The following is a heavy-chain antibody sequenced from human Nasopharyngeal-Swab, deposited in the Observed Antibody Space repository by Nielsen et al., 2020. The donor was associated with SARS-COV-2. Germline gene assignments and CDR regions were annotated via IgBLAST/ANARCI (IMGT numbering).Heavy chain of an antibody. Sequence: KVSCKGSGYTFSNYWIAWVRQTPGKGLEWMGFIDPGDADTRYSPSFQGQVTISVDKSINTAYLQWSSLKPSDTAMYYCARRALGYCDGGNCNWLDPWGQGTLVTVSS. V-gene: IGHV5-51*01. CDR3: ARRALGYCDGGNCNWLDP. CDR1: GYTFSNYW. CDR2: IDPGDADT. J-gene: IGHJ5*02. D-gene: IGHD2-15*01.